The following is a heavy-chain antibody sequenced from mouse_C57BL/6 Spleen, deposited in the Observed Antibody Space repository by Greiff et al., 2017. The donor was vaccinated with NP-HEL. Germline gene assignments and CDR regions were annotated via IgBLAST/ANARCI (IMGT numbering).Heavy chain of an antibody. D-gene: IGHD2-1*01. CDR1: GYAFSSYW. V-gene: IGHV1-80*01. CDR2: IYPGDGDT. CDR3: ARREDYGNLAY. J-gene: IGHJ3*01. Sequence: VQLQQSGAQLVKPGASVKISCKASGYAFSSYWMNWVKQRPGKGLEWIGQIYPGDGDTNYNGKFKGKATLTAGKSFSTAYMQLSSLTSEDSAVYFCARREDYGNLAYWGQGTLVTVSA.